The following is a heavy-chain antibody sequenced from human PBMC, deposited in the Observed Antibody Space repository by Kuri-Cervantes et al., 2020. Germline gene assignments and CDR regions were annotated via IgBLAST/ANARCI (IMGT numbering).Heavy chain of an antibody. V-gene: IGHV3-23*01. CDR3: AKYLVDSSGYYYTGLDY. CDR1: GITLSNYA. CDR2: ISGSGGST. Sequence: GGSLRLSCTASGITLSNYAISWVRQAPGKGLEWVSAISGSGGSTYYADSVKGRFTISRDNSKNTLYLQMNSLRAEDTAVYYCAKYLVDSSGYYYTGLDYWGQGTLVTVSS. D-gene: IGHD3-22*01. J-gene: IGHJ4*02.